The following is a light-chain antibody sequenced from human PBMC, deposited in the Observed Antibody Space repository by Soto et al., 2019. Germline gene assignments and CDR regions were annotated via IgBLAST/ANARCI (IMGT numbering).Light chain of an antibody. V-gene: IGLV2-8*01. CDR3: SSYAGSNNFVV. CDR2: EVS. CDR1: SSDVGGYYY. J-gene: IGLJ2*01. Sequence: QSALTQPPSASGSPEQSVTISCTGTSSDVGGYYYVSWYQQHPGKAPKLMIYEVSKRPSGVPDRFSGSKSGNTASLTVSGLQAEDEADYYCSSYAGSNNFVVFGGGTKLTVL.